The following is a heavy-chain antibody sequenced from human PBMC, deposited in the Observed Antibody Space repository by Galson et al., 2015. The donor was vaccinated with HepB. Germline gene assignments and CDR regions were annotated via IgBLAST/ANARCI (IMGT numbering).Heavy chain of an antibody. J-gene: IGHJ4*02. CDR2: INLSGGST. V-gene: IGHV1-46*01. Sequence: SVKVSCKASGYTFTSYYMHWVRQAPGQGLEWMGIINLSGGSTSLAQKFQDRVSMTRDTSTSIVYMELSSLRSEDTAVYYCARAPERSSGSDYWGQGTLVTVSS. CDR3: ARAPERSSGSDY. CDR1: GYTFTSYY. D-gene: IGHD3-22*01.